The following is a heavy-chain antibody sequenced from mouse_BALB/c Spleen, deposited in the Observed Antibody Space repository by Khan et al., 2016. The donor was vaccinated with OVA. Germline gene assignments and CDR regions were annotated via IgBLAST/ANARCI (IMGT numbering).Heavy chain of an antibody. Sequence: QIQLVQSGAELVKPGASVKLSCKTSGYTFTNYWIQWVKQRPGQGLGWIGEIFPGTGTTYYNENFKAKATLTIDTSSSTAYMQLSSLTSEDSAVYCCARGYFGNYEFAYWGQGTLVTVSA. V-gene: IGHV1S132*01. D-gene: IGHD2-1*01. CDR1: GYTFTNYW. J-gene: IGHJ3*01. CDR3: ARGYFGNYEFAY. CDR2: IFPGTGTT.